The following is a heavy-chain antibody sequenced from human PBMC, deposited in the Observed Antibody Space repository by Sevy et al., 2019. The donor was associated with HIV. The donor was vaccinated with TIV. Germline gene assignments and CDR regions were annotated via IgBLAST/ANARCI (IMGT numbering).Heavy chain of an antibody. V-gene: IGHV3-30*02. CDR3: AKDLAGPGRRYFDY. Sequence: GGSLRLSCTASGFTFSNFGMHWVRQVPGKGLEWVTFIRYYGSDKYYAASVKGRFTISRDDSKNTLYLQMDSLRAEDTAMYYCAKDLAGPGRRYFDYWGQGTLVTVSS. J-gene: IGHJ4*02. CDR2: IRYYGSDK. D-gene: IGHD6-13*01. CDR1: GFTFSNFG.